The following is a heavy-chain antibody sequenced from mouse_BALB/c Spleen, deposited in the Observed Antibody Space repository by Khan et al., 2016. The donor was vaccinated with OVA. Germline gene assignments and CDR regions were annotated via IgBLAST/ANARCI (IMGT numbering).Heavy chain of an antibody. CDR3: ARTVRIKY. CDR2: ISYSGST. D-gene: IGHD1-1*01. CDR1: GYSITSGYG. V-gene: IGHV3-2*02. Sequence: EVQLQESGPGLVKPSQSLSLTCTVTGYSITSGYGWNWIRQFPGNKLEWMGYISYSGSTNSNPSLKSRISITRDTSNNQFFLQLNSVTTEDTATYYGARTVRIKYWGQGTTLTVSS. J-gene: IGHJ2*01.